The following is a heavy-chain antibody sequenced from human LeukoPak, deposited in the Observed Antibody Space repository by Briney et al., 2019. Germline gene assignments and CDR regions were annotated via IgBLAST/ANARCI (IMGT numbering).Heavy chain of an antibody. J-gene: IGHJ3*02. CDR3: AGPGVEDAWGPNDAFER. CDR2: IYRGGST. Sequence: GGSLRLSCAASGFAVSSNYMSWVRQAPGKGLEWVSIIYRGGSTQYGDPVRGRFTISRDNSKNTLYLQMNSLRVEDTAVYYCAGPGVEDAWGPNDAFERWAQGPMVT. D-gene: IGHD3-3*01. CDR1: GFAVSSNY. V-gene: IGHV3-53*01.